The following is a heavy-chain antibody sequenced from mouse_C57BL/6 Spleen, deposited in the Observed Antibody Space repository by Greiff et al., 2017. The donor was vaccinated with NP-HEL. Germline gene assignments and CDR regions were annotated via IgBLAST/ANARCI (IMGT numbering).Heavy chain of an antibody. J-gene: IGHJ1*03. CDR1: GYTFTSYG. CDR2: IYPRSGNT. V-gene: IGHV1-81*01. Sequence: VQLQQSGAELARPGASVKLSCKASGYTFTSYGISWVKQRTGQGLEWIGEIYPRSGNTYYNEKFKGKATLTADKSSSTAYMELRSLTSEDFAVYFCARGDYYGSSPYWYFDVWGTGTTVTVSS. CDR3: ARGDYYGSSPYWYFDV. D-gene: IGHD1-1*01.